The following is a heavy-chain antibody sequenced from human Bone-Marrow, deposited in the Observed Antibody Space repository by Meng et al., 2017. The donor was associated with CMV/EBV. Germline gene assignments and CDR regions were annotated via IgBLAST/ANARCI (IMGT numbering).Heavy chain of an antibody. D-gene: IGHD3-3*01. J-gene: IGHJ4*02. CDR3: TRDGWSGYYTYYFDY. CDR1: GFTFGDYA. V-gene: IGHV3-49*04. Sequence: GESLKISCTASGFTFGDYAMSWVRQAPGKGLEWVGFIRSKAYGGTTEYAASVKGRFTISRDDSKSIAYLQMNSLKTEDTAVYYCTRDGWSGYYTYYFDYWGQGTLVTVYS. CDR2: IRSKAYGGTT.